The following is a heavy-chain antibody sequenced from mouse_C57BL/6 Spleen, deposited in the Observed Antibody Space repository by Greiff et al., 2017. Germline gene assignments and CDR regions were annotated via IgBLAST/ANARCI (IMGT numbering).Heavy chain of an antibody. CDR1: GYTFTSYW. CDR3: ARANWEYYFDY. J-gene: IGHJ2*01. CDR2: IHPNSGST. D-gene: IGHD4-1*01. V-gene: IGHV1-64*01. Sequence: QVQLQQPGAELVKPGASVKLSCKASGYTFTSYWMHWVKQRPGQGLEWIGMIHPNSGSTNYNEKFKSKATLTVDKSSSTAYMQLSSLTSEDSAVYYCARANWEYYFDYWGQSTTLTVSS.